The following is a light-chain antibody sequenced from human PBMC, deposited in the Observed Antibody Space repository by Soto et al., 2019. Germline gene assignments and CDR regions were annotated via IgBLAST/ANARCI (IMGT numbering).Light chain of an antibody. J-gene: IGLJ2*01. CDR3: CSYAGSSTLI. CDR2: EVN. Sequence: QSVLTQPASVSASPGQSITISCTGTSSDVGTYNLVSWYQQHPGKAPKLMIYEVNKRPSGVSDRFSGSKSGNTASLTISGLQAEDEADYYCCSYAGSSTLIFGGGTKVTVL. V-gene: IGLV2-23*02. CDR1: SSDVGTYNL.